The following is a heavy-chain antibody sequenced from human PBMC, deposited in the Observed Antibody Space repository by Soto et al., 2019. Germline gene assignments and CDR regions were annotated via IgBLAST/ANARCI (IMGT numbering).Heavy chain of an antibody. J-gene: IGHJ6*02. CDR2: FLPILGTA. CDR1: GGTFSSYA. D-gene: IGHD3-10*01. CDR3: AREMVRGVTYYYGMDV. Sequence: SVKVSGKASGGTFSSYAISWVRQAPGQGREWTGGFLPILGTANYAQKLQGRVTINAEESTGTAYMELSSLRSEDTAVYYCAREMVRGVTYYYGMDVWG. V-gene: IGHV1-69*13.